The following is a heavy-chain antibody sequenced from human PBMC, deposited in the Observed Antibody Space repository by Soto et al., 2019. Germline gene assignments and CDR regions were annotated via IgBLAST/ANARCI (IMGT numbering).Heavy chain of an antibody. Sequence: GGSLRLSWAASGVTVSSNYMSWVRQAPGKGLEWVSVIYSGGSTYYADSVKGRFTISRDNSKNTLYLQMNSLRAEDTAVYYCARNRVDTAMVAYYYYGMDVWGQGTTVTISS. J-gene: IGHJ6*02. V-gene: IGHV3-66*01. CDR1: GVTVSSNY. CDR2: IYSGGST. D-gene: IGHD5-18*01. CDR3: ARNRVDTAMVAYYYYGMDV.